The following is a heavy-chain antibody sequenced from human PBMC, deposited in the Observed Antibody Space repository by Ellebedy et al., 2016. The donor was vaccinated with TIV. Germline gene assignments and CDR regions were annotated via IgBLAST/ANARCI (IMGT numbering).Heavy chain of an antibody. J-gene: IGHJ5*02. CDR1: GYTFTSYS. Sequence: ASVKVSCKASGYTFTSYSISWLRQAPGQGLEWMGWISAYNGNTNYAQKLQGRVTMTTDTSTSKAYMELRSLRSEDTAVYYCARGSLGYCSSSSCPSNWFDPWGQGTLVTVSS. CDR2: ISAYNGNT. D-gene: IGHD2-2*01. CDR3: ARGSLGYCSSSSCPSNWFDP. V-gene: IGHV1-18*01.